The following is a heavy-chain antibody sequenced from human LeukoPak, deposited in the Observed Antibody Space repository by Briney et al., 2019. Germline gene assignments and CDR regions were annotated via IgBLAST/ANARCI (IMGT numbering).Heavy chain of an antibody. J-gene: IGHJ4*02. Sequence: SETLSLTCTVSGGSISSYYWSRIRQPPGKGLEWIGYISYSGSTNYNPSLKSRVTISVDTSKNQFSLKLSSVTAADTAVYYCARSSSAHYYDSSGYLPSHFDYWGQGTLVTVSS. V-gene: IGHV4-59*01. CDR1: GGSISSYY. D-gene: IGHD3-22*01. CDR3: ARSSSAHYYDSSGYLPSHFDY. CDR2: ISYSGST.